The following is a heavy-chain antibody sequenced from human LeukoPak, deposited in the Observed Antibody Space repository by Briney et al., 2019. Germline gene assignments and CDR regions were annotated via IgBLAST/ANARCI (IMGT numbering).Heavy chain of an antibody. V-gene: IGHV4-4*07. CDR2: IHTGGST. Sequence: SETLSLTCTVSGDSISSSYWGWIRQPAGKGLEWIGRIHTGGSTYYSPSLKSRVTVSVDTSTNQFSLKLSSVTAADTAMYYCARVRLGRGLDYWGQGTLVTVSS. J-gene: IGHJ4*02. D-gene: IGHD6-19*01. CDR3: ARVRLGRGLDY. CDR1: GDSISSSY.